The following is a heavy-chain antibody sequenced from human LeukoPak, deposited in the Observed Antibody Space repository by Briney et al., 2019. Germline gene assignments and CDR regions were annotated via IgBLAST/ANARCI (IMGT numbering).Heavy chain of an antibody. CDR1: GFTFSSYA. V-gene: IGHV3-30*04. Sequence: GGSLRLSCAASGFTFSSYAMHWVRQAPGKGLEWVAVISYGGSNKYYADSVKGRFTISRDNSKNTLYLQMNSLRAEDTAVYYCAREYYYGSGRHIDYWGQGTLVTVSS. CDR2: ISYGGSNK. J-gene: IGHJ4*02. D-gene: IGHD3-10*01. CDR3: AREYYYGSGRHIDY.